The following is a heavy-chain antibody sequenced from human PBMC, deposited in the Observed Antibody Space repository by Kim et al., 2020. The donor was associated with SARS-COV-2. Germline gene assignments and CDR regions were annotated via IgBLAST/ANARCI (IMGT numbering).Heavy chain of an antibody. D-gene: IGHD2-2*01. V-gene: IGHV1-69*01. J-gene: IGHJ6*02. Sequence: QGRVTITADESTSTAYMELSSLRSEDTAVYYCARDMVVPAALTQYYGMDVWGQGTTVTVSS. CDR3: ARDMVVPAALTQYYGMDV.